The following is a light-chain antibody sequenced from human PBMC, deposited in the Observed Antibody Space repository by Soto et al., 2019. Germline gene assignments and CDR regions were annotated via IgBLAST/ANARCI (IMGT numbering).Light chain of an antibody. CDR3: TSYGGASNLL. CDR1: SSDVGGYNY. Sequence: QSALAQPPSASGSPGQSVTISCTGTSSDVGGYNYVSWYQQHPGKAPKLMIYDVNRRPSGVPDRFSASKSDNTASLTVSGLQAEDEADYYCTSYGGASNLLFGGGTQLTVL. J-gene: IGLJ2*01. CDR2: DVN. V-gene: IGLV2-8*01.